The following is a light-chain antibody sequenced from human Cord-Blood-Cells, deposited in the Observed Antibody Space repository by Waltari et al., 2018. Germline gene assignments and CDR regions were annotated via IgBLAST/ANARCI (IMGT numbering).Light chain of an antibody. CDR2: EVS. V-gene: IGLV2-8*01. J-gene: IGLJ2*01. CDR3: SSYAGSNNLV. CDR1: SSDVGGYNY. Sequence: SALTQPPSASGSPGQSAPITCTGPSSDVGGYNYAPWYQQHPGKAPKLMIYEVSKRPSGVPDRFSGSKAGNTASLTVSGLQAEDEADYYCSSYAGSNNLVFGGGTKLPVL.